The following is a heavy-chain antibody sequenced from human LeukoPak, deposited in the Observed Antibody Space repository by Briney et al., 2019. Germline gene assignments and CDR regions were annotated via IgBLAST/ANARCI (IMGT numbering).Heavy chain of an antibody. CDR3: ARAPNSGYDEGLFDY. CDR2: INPSGGTT. D-gene: IGHD5-12*01. CDR1: GYTFTNYY. Sequence: ASVKVSCKASGYTFTNYYMHWVRQAPGQGLEWMGVINPSGGTTNYAQKFQGRVTMTRDTSTSTVYMELSSLRSEDTAVYYCARAPNSGYDEGLFDYWGQGTLVTVSS. V-gene: IGHV1-46*01. J-gene: IGHJ4*02.